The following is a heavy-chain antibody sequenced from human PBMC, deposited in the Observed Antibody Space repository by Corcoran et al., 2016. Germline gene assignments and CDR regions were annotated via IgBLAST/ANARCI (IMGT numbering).Heavy chain of an antibody. Sequence: QVQLVQSGAEVKKPGSSVKVSCKASGGTFSSYAISWVRQAPGQGLEWMGGIIPIFGTANYAQKFQGRVTITADESTSTAYMELSSLRSEDTAVYYCARGGYCSGGSCYSFWYYYYGMDVWGQGTTVTVSS. D-gene: IGHD2-15*01. CDR1: GGTFSSYA. CDR2: IIPIFGTA. CDR3: ARGGYCSGGSCYSFWYYYYGMDV. V-gene: IGHV1-69*01. J-gene: IGHJ6*02.